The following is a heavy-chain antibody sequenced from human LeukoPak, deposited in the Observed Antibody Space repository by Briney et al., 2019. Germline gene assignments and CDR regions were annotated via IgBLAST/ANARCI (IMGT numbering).Heavy chain of an antibody. V-gene: IGHV1-46*01. CDR3: AKLAASEAGEGS. CDR2: INPSGGST. D-gene: IGHD6-13*01. J-gene: IGHJ5*02. Sequence: ASVKVSCKASGYTFTSYYMHWVRQAPGQGLEWMGIINPSGGSTSYAQKFQGRVTMTRDTSTSTVYMELSSLRSEDTAIYYCAKLAASEAGEGSWGQGTLVTVSS. CDR1: GYTFTSYY.